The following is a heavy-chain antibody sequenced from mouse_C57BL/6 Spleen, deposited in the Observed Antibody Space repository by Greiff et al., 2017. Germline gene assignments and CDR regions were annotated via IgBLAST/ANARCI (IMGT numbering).Heavy chain of an antibody. CDR1: GFSFNTYA. Sequence: DVMLVESGGGLVQPKGSLKLSCAASGFSFNTYAMNWVRQAPGKGLEWVARIRSKSNNYATYYADSVKDRFTISRDDSESILYLQMNNLKTEDTAMYYCVRHLGNYGAMDDWGQGTSVTVAS. J-gene: IGHJ4*01. CDR3: VRHLGNYGAMDD. CDR2: IRSKSNNYAT. D-gene: IGHD2-1*01. V-gene: IGHV10-1*01.